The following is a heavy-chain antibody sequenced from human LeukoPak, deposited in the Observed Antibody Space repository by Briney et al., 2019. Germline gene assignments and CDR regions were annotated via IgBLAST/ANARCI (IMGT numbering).Heavy chain of an antibody. V-gene: IGHV3-66*02. CDR2: IYSAGTT. D-gene: IGHD6-13*01. Sequence: PGGSLRLSCAASGFTVSNNYMSWVRQAPGKGLEWVSVIYSAGTTYYADSVKGRFTISRDNSKNTLSLQMNSLRAEDTAVYYCARVASLLGIAAAAERFDYWGQGTLVTVSS. CDR3: ARVASLLGIAAAAERFDY. CDR1: GFTVSNNY. J-gene: IGHJ4*02.